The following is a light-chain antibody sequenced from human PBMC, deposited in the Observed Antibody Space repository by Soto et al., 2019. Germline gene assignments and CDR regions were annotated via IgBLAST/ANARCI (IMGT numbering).Light chain of an antibody. CDR1: QSVSGW. CDR2: DAS. J-gene: IGKJ1*01. CDR3: QQYETFSGT. V-gene: IGKV1-5*01. Sequence: DIPTTQSPSTLSAHVRNTVTVPCRASQSVSGWLAWYQQKPGEAPKLLIYDASALPRGVPSRFSGSGSGTKFTLTIASLQPDDFATYYCQQYETFSGTFGPGAKVDIK.